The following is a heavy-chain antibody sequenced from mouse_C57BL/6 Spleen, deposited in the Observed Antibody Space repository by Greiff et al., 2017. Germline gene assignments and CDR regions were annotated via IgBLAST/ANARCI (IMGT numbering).Heavy chain of an antibody. CDR2: IYPGDGDT. J-gene: IGHJ3*01. CDR1: GYAFSSYW. CDR3: ARDSSGYLFAY. V-gene: IGHV1-80*01. D-gene: IGHD3-2*02. Sequence: QVHVKQSGAELVKPGASVKISCKASGYAFSSYWMNWVKQRPGKGLEWIGQIYPGDGDTNYNGKFKGKATLTADKSSSTAYMQLSSLTSEDSAVYFCARDSSGYLFAYWGQGTLVTVSA.